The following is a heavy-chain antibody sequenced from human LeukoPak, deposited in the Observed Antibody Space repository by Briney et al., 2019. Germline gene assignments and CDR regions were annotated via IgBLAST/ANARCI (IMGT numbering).Heavy chain of an antibody. D-gene: IGHD5-12*01. CDR3: ARDERGYGDY. V-gene: IGHV4-38-2*02. Sequence: SETLSLTCTVSGYSISSGYYWGWIRQPPGKGLEWIGSIYQSGSTYYNPSLKSRVTISVDTSKNQFSLKLSSVTAADTAVYYCARDERGYGDYWGQGTLVTVSS. J-gene: IGHJ4*02. CDR2: IYQSGST. CDR1: GYSISSGYY.